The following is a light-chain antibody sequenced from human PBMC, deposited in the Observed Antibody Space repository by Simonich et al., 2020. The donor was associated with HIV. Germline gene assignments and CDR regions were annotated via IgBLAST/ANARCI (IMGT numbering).Light chain of an antibody. CDR2: VTS. CDR3: LLSYSGASV. J-gene: IGLJ3*02. V-gene: IGLV7-46*01. Sequence: QAVVTQEPSLTVSPGGTVTLTCGSSTGAVTSGHYPYWFQQKPGQAPRTLIYVTSNKHSWTPARFSGSLLGGKAALTLSGAQPEDEAEYYCLLSYSGASVFGGGTKLTVL. CDR1: TGAVTSGHY.